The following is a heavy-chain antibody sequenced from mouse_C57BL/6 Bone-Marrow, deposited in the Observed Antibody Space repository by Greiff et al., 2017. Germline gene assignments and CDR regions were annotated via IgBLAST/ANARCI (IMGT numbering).Heavy chain of an antibody. D-gene: IGHD2-5*01. CDR1: GFTFSDYG. CDR3: ARRSNSWYFDV. Sequence: EVKLVESGGGLVQPGGSLKLSCAASGFTFSDYGMAWVRQAPRKGPEWVAFISNLAYSIYYADTVTGRFTISRENAKNTLYLEMSSLRSEDTAMYYCARRSNSWYFDVWGTGTTVTVSS. CDR2: ISNLAYSI. J-gene: IGHJ1*03. V-gene: IGHV5-15*01.